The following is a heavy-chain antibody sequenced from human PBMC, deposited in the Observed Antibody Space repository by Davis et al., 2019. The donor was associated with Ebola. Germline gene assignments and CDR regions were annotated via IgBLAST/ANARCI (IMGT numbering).Heavy chain of an antibody. J-gene: IGHJ5*02. Sequence: ASVKVSCKASGYTFTSYDINWVRQATGQGLEWMGWMNPNSGNTGYAQKFQGRVTMTRNTSISTAYMELSSLRSEDTAVYYCARTPSYRSSKWDWFDPWGQGTLVTVSS. V-gene: IGHV1-8*01. D-gene: IGHD1-26*01. CDR1: GYTFTSYD. CDR2: MNPNSGNT. CDR3: ARTPSYRSSKWDWFDP.